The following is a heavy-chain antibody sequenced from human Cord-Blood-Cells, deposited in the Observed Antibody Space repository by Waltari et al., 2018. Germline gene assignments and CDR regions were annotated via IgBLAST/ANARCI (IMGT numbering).Heavy chain of an antibody. CDR1: GGSISSSSYY. J-gene: IGHJ6*02. CDR2: IYYSGGT. Sequence: QLQLQESGPGLVKPSETLSLTCTVSGGSISSSSYYWGWIRQPPGKGLEWIGSIYYSGGTYYNPSLKRRVTISVDTSKNQFSLKLSSVTAADTAVYYCATASPLCSSTSCYYYYGMDVWGQGTTVTVSS. D-gene: IGHD2-2*01. V-gene: IGHV4-39*01. CDR3: ATASPLCSSTSCYYYYGMDV.